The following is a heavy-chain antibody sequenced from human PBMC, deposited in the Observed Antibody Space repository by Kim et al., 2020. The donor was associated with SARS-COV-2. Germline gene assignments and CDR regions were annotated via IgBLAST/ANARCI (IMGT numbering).Heavy chain of an antibody. CDR1: GYTLTELS. CDR3: AMADPMGARDAFDI. V-gene: IGHV1-24*01. CDR2: FDPEDGET. J-gene: IGHJ3*02. D-gene: IGHD1-26*01. Sequence: ASVKVSCKVSGYTLTELSMHWVRQAPGKGLEWMGGFDPEDGETIYAQKFQGRVTMTEDTSTDTAYMQLSSLRSEDTAVYYCAMADPMGARDAFDIWGQGTMVTVSS.